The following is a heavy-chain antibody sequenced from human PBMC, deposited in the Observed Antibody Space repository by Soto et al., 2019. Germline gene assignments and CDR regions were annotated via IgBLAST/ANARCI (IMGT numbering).Heavy chain of an antibody. CDR3: AKDVSGGPLYYYGMDV. CDR2: ISYDGSNK. Sequence: GGSLRLSCAASGFTFSSYGMHWVRQAPGKGLEWVAVISYDGSNKYYADSVKGRFTISRDNSKNTLYLQMNSLRAEDTAVYYCAKDVSGGPLYYYGMDVWGQGTTVTVSS. D-gene: IGHD3-10*02. J-gene: IGHJ6*02. V-gene: IGHV3-30*18. CDR1: GFTFSSYG.